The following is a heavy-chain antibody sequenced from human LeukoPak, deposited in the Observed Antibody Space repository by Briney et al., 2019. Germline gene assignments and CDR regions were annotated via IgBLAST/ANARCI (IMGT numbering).Heavy chain of an antibody. J-gene: IGHJ5*02. D-gene: IGHD5-18*01. CDR2: IYPSGST. CDR1: GDSISSYY. CDR3: ARGGYSYGYLNWFDP. Sequence: SETLSLTCTVSGDSISSYYLSWMRQPPGQGLEWVGYIYPSGSTNYNPSLKSLVTISVDTSKNQFALKLSSVTAADTAVYYCARGGYSYGYLNWFDPWGQGTLVTVSS. V-gene: IGHV4-59*01.